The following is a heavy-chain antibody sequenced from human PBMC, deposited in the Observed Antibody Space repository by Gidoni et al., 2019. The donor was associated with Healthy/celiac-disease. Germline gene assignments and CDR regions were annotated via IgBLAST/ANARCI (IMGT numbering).Heavy chain of an antibody. CDR3: ARVGEGYCSSTSCSKYYYYGMDV. D-gene: IGHD2-2*01. Sequence: QVQLVQSGAEVKKPGSSVKVSCKASGGTFSSYAISWVRQGPGQGLEWMGGIIPIFGKANSAKKFQGKVTITADESTSTAYMELISLRSEDTAVYYCARVGEGYCSSTSCSKYYYYGMDVWGQVTTVTVSS. V-gene: IGHV1-69*01. CDR1: GGTFSSYA. CDR2: IIPIFGKA. J-gene: IGHJ6*02.